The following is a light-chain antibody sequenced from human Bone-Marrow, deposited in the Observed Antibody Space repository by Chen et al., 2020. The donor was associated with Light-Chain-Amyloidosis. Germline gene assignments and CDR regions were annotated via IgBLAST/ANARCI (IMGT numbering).Light chain of an antibody. CDR1: NIGNKN. CDR3: QVWDTTRGV. V-gene: IGLV3-21*02. J-gene: IGLJ3*02. Sequence: SYVLTQPPSVSVAPGQTATFTCGGNNIGNKNVHWYQQKPGQAPILVVFDDRDRPSGIPERFSGSNSGNTANLTINRVEAGDEADYYCQVWDTTRGVFGGGTKLTVL. CDR2: DDR.